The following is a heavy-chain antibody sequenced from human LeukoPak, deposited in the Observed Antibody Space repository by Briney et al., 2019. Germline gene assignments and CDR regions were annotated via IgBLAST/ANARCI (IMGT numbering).Heavy chain of an antibody. CDR3: ARGDPGYYDSSGPVDY. V-gene: IGHV3-74*01. CDR1: GFTFSGYW. D-gene: IGHD3-22*01. Sequence: GGSLRLSCAASGFTFSGYWMHWVRQVPGKGLVWVSRINDDGRYTVYADSVKGRFTISRDNAKNTLYLQMNSLRAEDTAVYYCARGDPGYYDSSGPVDYWGQGTLVTVSS. J-gene: IGHJ4*02. CDR2: INDDGRYT.